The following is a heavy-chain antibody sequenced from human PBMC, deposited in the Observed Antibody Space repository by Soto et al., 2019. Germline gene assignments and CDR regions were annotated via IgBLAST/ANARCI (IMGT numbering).Heavy chain of an antibody. CDR1: GYSFTSYW. J-gene: IGHJ6*02. CDR2: IDPSDSYT. Sequence: XASLKISCKGYGYSFTSYWISWVRQMPGKGLEWMGRIDPSDSYTNYSPSFQGHVTISADKSISTAYLQWSSLKASETAMYYCARLSKVVVAVYGMDVWGQGTTVTASS. CDR3: ARLSKVVVAVYGMDV. V-gene: IGHV5-10-1*01. D-gene: IGHD2-15*01.